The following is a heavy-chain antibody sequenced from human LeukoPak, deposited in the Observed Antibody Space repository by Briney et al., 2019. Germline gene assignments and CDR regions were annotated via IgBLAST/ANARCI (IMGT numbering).Heavy chain of an antibody. CDR3: ARVGGLLVVPAAIPDC. CDR1: GYTFTGCY. V-gene: IGHV1-2*02. J-gene: IGHJ4*02. D-gene: IGHD2-2*02. Sequence: ASVKVSCKASGYTFTGCYMHWVRQAPGQGLEWMGWINPNSGGTNYAQKFQGRVTMTRDTSISTAYMELSRLRSDDTAVYYCARVGGLLVVPAAIPDCWGQGTLVTVSS. CDR2: INPNSGGT.